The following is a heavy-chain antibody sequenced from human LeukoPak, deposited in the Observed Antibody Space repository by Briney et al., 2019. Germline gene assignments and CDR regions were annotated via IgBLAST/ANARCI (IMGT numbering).Heavy chain of an antibody. CDR3: ARVLLDYGDSGAFDI. D-gene: IGHD4-17*01. Sequence: PGGSLRLSCAASGSTFSSYAMSWVRQAPEKLLELVSAISGSGGSTYYADSVKGRFTISRDNSKNTLYLQMNSLRAEDTAVYYCARVLLDYGDSGAFDIWGQGTMVTVSS. V-gene: IGHV3-23*01. CDR2: ISGSGGST. CDR1: GSTFSSYA. J-gene: IGHJ3*02.